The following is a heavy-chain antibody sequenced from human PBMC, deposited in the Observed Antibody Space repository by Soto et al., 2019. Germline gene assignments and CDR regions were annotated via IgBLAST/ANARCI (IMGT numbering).Heavy chain of an antibody. CDR2: ISYDGSNK. V-gene: IGHV3-30*18. J-gene: IGHJ5*02. CDR3: AKELELLLIGSWFDP. D-gene: IGHD1-26*01. CDR1: GFTFSSYG. Sequence: HVQLVESGGGVVQPGRSLRLSCAASGFTFSSYGMHWVRQAPGKGLEWVAVISYDGSNKYYADSVKGRFTISRDNSKNTLYLQMNSLRAEDTAVYYCAKELELLLIGSWFDPWGQGTLVTVSS.